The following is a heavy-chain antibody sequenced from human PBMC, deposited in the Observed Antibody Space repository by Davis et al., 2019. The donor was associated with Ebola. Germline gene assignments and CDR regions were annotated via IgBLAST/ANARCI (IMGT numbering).Heavy chain of an antibody. J-gene: IGHJ4*02. V-gene: IGHV4-61*01. CDR1: GGPVSSGSYY. D-gene: IGHD2/OR15-2a*01. CDR2: IYYSGST. CDR3: ARSPFPGGIDY. Sequence: MPSETLSLTCTVSGGPVSSGSYYWSWIRQPPGKGLEWIGDIYYSGSTNYNPSLKSRVTIPVDTSKNQFSLKLSSVTAADTAVYYCARSPFPGGIDYWGQGTLVTVSS.